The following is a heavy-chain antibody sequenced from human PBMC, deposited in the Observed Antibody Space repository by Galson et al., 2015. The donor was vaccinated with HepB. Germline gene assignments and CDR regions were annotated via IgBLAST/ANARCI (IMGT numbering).Heavy chain of an antibody. CDR1: GGSISSYY. D-gene: IGHD6-25*01. CDR3: ARHLAESGASGMDV. V-gene: IGHV4-59*08. Sequence: ETLSLTCTVSGGSISSYYWSWIRQPPGKGLEWIGYIYYSGSTNYNPSLKSRVTISVDTSKNQFSLKLSSVTAADTAVYYCARHLAESGASGMDVWGQGTTVTVSS. CDR2: IYYSGST. J-gene: IGHJ6*02.